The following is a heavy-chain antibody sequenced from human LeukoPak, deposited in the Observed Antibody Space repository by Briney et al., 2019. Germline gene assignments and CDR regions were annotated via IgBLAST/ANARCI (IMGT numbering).Heavy chain of an antibody. CDR3: AKRNHYLDV. CDR2: IDTSGGGT. V-gene: IGHV3-23*01. Sequence: GGSLRLSCAASGFTFVNYAMSWVRQAPGKGLEWVSTIDTSGGGTYYTDSVMGRFTISRDNSKNTLYLQMNSLTAEDTAVYYCAKRNHYLDVWGKGTTVTVSS. CDR1: GFTFVNYA. D-gene: IGHD1-14*01. J-gene: IGHJ6*03.